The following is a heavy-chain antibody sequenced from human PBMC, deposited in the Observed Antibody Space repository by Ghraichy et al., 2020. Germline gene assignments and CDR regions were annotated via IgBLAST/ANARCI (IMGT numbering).Heavy chain of an antibody. V-gene: IGHV3-15*01. CDR2: IKSKTDGGTT. CDR3: TSQGYNWNDAPFYY. Sequence: GGSLRLSCAASGFTFSNAWMSWVRQAPGKGLEWVGRIKSKTDGGTTDYAAPVKGRFTISRDDSKNTLYLQMNSLKTEDTAVYYCTSQGYNWNDAPFYYWGQGTLVTVSS. J-gene: IGHJ4*02. CDR1: GFTFSNAW. D-gene: IGHD1-1*01.